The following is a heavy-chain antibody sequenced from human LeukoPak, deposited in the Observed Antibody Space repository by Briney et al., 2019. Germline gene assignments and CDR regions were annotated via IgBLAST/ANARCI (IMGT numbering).Heavy chain of an antibody. J-gene: IGHJ4*02. V-gene: IGHV3-11*01. CDR1: GFTFSDYY. CDR2: ISSSGSTI. CDR3: ARESSSSPYFDY. Sequence: GGSLRLSCAASGFTFSDYYMSWIRQAPGKGLEGVSCISSSGSTIYYADSVKGRFTISRDNAKNSLYLQMNSLRAEDTAVYYCARESSSSPYFDYWGQGTLVTVSS. D-gene: IGHD6-13*01.